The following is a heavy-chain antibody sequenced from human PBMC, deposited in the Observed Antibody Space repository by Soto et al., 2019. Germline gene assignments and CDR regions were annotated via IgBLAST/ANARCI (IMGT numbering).Heavy chain of an antibody. CDR1: GFTFSGSA. Sequence: EVQLVESGGGLVQPGGSLKLSCAASGFTFSGSAMHWVRQASGKGLEWVGRIRSKANSYATAYAASVKGRFTISRDDSKNTAYLQMNSLTTEDTAVYYCTILPVLYDFSYYYYYMDVWGKGTTVTVSS. V-gene: IGHV3-73*01. CDR3: TILPVLYDFSYYYYYMDV. J-gene: IGHJ6*03. D-gene: IGHD3-3*01. CDR2: IRSKANSYAT.